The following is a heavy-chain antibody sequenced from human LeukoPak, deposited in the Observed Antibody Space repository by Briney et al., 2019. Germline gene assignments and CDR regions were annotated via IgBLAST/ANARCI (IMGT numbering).Heavy chain of an antibody. D-gene: IGHD4-11*01. J-gene: IGHJ4*02. CDR1: GFTFSSHW. Sequence: GGSLRLSCAASGFTFSSHWMHWVRQGPGKGLVWVSRINPDGRSTDYADSVKGRFTISRDNAKNTLHLQMNSLRADDTALYYCAKHRNNYSYFLDSWGQGTLVTVSS. V-gene: IGHV3-74*01. CDR2: INPDGRST. CDR3: AKHRNNYSYFLDS.